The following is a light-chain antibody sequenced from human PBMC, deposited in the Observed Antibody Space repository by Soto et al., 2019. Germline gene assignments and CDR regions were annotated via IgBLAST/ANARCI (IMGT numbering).Light chain of an antibody. Sequence: QSALTQPASVSGSPGQSITISCTGTSSDVGGYNYVSWYQQHPGKAPKLMIYDVSNRPSGVSNRFSGSKSGNTASLTISGLQDEDEADYYCSSYTSSSTLEVFGGGTKRTVL. CDR1: SSDVGGYNY. V-gene: IGLV2-14*01. J-gene: IGLJ2*01. CDR2: DVS. CDR3: SSYTSSSTLEV.